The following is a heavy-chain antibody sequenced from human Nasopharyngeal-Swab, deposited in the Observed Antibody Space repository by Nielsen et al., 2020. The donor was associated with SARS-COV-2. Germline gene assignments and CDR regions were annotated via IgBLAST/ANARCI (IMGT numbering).Heavy chain of an antibody. CDR3: ARSPGENYDFWNSYYRRWFDP. D-gene: IGHD3-3*01. V-gene: IGHV3-11*01. CDR2: ISSSGATI. Sequence: WIRQPPGKGLEWVSYISSSGATIYYADSVKGRFTMSRDNANNSLYLQMNSLRSEDTAVYYCARSPGENYDFWNSYYRRWFDPWGQGTLVTVSS. J-gene: IGHJ5*02.